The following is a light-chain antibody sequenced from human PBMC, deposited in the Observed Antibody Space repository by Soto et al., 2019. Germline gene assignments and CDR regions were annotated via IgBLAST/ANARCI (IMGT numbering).Light chain of an antibody. Sequence: AIQLTQSPSSLSASVGDRVTITCRASQDISNTLAWYQRKPGKAPKVLIYGVFTLESGVPSRFSGSRSGTYFTLTISSLQPEDFAAYYCQQHDSYPRTFGQGTKLELK. CDR3: QQHDSYPRT. CDR1: QDISNT. J-gene: IGKJ2*01. CDR2: GVF. V-gene: IGKV1-13*02.